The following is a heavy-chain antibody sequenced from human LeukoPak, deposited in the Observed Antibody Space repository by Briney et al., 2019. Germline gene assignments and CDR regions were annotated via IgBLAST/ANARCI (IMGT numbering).Heavy chain of an antibody. CDR2: IRYDGSNK. D-gene: IGHD1-26*01. CDR3: ANLVVGGRNPNFDV. CDR1: GFTFSHYG. V-gene: IGHV3-30*02. J-gene: IGHJ3*01. Sequence: GGSLRLSCEASGFTFSHYGIHWVRQTPGKGLEWVAFIRYDGSNKYYADSVKGRFTVSRDNSKNTLYLQMNSLRAEDRAVYYCANLVVGGRNPNFDVWGQGTMVTVSS.